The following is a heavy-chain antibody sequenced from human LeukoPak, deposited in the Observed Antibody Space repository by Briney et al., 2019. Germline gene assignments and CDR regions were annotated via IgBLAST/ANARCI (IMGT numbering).Heavy chain of an antibody. V-gene: IGHV4-34*01. J-gene: IGHJ4*02. D-gene: IGHD2-2*01. Sequence: KPSETLSLTCAVYGGSFSGYYWSWIRQPPGKVLEWIGEINHSGSTNYNPSLKSRVTISVDTSKNQFSLKLSSVTAADTAVYYCARGLMPQSYIVVVPAAVKYRGFDYWGQGTLVTVSS. CDR1: GGSFSGYY. CDR2: INHSGST. CDR3: ARGLMPQSYIVVVPAAVKYRGFDY.